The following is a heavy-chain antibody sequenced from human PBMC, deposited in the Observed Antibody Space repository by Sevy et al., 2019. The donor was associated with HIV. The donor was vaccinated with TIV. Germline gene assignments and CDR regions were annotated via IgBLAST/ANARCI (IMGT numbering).Heavy chain of an antibody. CDR2: IYSGGRS. Sequence: GSLRLSCAASGFTVSSNYMSWVRRAAGKGLEWVSLIYSGGRSYYADSVKGRFTVSRDNSKNTLYLQMNSLRAEDTAVYYCARHPMPRGIPQYYFDYWGQGTLVTVSS. CDR3: ARHPMPRGIPQYYFDY. V-gene: IGHV3-66*04. CDR1: GFTVSSNY. J-gene: IGHJ4*02. D-gene: IGHD3-10*01.